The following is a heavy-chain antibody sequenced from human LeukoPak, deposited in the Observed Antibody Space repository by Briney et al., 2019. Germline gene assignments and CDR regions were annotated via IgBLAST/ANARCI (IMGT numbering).Heavy chain of an antibody. Sequence: SQTLSLTCTVSGGSISSGDYYWSWLRQPPGKGLEWIGYIYYSGSTYYNPSLKSRVTISVDTSKNQFSLKLSSVTAADTAVFYCAREAVGATRGRTNWYDPWGQGTMVTVSS. CDR3: AREAVGATRGRTNWYDP. V-gene: IGHV4-30-4*08. J-gene: IGHJ5*02. D-gene: IGHD1-26*01. CDR1: GGSISSGDYY. CDR2: IYYSGST.